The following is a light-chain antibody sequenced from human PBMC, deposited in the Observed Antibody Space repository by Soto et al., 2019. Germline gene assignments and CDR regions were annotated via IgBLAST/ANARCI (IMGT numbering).Light chain of an antibody. CDR3: CSYASSYTFVV. Sequence: QSVLTQPRSVSGSPGQSVTISCTGTSSDVGGYNYVSWYQQHPGKAPKLMIYDVSKRPSGVPDRFSGSKSGNTASLTISGLQAEDEADYYCCSYASSYTFVVFGGGTKVTVL. V-gene: IGLV2-11*01. J-gene: IGLJ2*01. CDR1: SSDVGGYNY. CDR2: DVS.